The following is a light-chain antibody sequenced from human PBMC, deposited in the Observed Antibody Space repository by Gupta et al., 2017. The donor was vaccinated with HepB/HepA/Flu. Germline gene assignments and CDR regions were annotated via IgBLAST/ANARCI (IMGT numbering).Light chain of an antibody. V-gene: IGKV4-1*01. CDR1: QSGLYSSYNKSY. J-gene: IGKJ1*01. Sequence: DIVMTQSPDSLAGSLGERATINCKSSQSGLYSSYNKSYLAWYQQKPGQPPKVVIYWASTRESGVPDRFSGSGSGTDFTLTISGLQAEDVAVYYCHQYYTVPWTFGQGTKVEIK. CDR2: WAS. CDR3: HQYYTVPWT.